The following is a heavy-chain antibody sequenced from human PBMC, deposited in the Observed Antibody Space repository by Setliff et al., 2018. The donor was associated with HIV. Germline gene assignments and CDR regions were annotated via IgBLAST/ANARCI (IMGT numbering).Heavy chain of an antibody. CDR3: ARGGGTSSPIDYHYYIDV. CDR1: GDSISSSIYY. J-gene: IGHJ6*03. V-gene: IGHV4-39*01. Sequence: SATLSLTCTVSGDSISSSIYYWGWVRQPPGKGLEWIGGIYYTGSPFYNPSLKSRVTISVDTSNNQFSLKLSSVTAADTAVYYCARGGGTSSPIDYHYYIDVWGKGTTVTVSS. CDR2: IYYTGSP. D-gene: IGHD6-6*01.